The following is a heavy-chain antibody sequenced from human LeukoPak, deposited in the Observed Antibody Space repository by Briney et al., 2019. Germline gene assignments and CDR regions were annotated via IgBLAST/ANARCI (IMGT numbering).Heavy chain of an antibody. CDR3: AARQRITIGY. CDR2: INHSGST. Sequence: KTSETLSLTCAVYGGSFSGYYWSWIRQPPGKGLEWIGEINHSGSTNYNPSLKSRVTISVDTSKNQFSLKLSSVTAADTAVYYCAARQRITIGYWGQGTLVTVSS. D-gene: IGHD3-3*02. CDR1: GGSFSGYY. J-gene: IGHJ4*02. V-gene: IGHV4-34*01.